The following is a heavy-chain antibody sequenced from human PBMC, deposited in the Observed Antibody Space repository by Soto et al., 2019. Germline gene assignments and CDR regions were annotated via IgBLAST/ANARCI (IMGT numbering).Heavy chain of an antibody. CDR1: WYPFTTFW. CDR3: ARLASKDGDYGIGVDV. J-gene: IGHJ6*04. CDR2: IYPCDSNS. D-gene: IGHD4-17*01. V-gene: IGHV5-51*01. Sequence: EAPKTPLNSPWYPFTTFWLGLVRPTPRKGLEAMGIIYPCDSNSRYSPSFQGRVTISVDKANSTAYLQWSSMKATDTAIYYCARLASKDGDYGIGVDVWGTGTPVTVSS.